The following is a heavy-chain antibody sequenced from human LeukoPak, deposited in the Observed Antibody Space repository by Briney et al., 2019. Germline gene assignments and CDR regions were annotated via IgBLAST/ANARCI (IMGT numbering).Heavy chain of an antibody. CDR2: IYYSGST. J-gene: IGHJ4*02. V-gene: IGHV4-59*12. CDR1: GGSISSYY. Sequence: PSETLSLTCTVSGGSISSYYWSWIRQPPGKGLEWIGYIYYSGSTNYNPSLKSRVTISVDTSKNQFSLKLSSVTAADTAVYYCARDRVVVVAARSFDYWGQGTLVTVSS. CDR3: ARDRVVVVAARSFDY. D-gene: IGHD2-15*01.